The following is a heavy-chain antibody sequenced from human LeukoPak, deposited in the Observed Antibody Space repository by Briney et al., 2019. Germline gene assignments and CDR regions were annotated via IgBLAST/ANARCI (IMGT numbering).Heavy chain of an antibody. D-gene: IGHD4-17*01. CDR2: VSFGSSYI. J-gene: IGHJ5*02. Sequence: GGSLRLFCAASGFTFKDYTMNWVRQSPGKGLQWVSYVSFGSSYISYADSLKGRFTISRDDAKSSVYLEMTSLRTDDTAVYYCARASTEYAVTDGFDTWGPGTLVTVSS. CDR3: ARASTEYAVTDGFDT. V-gene: IGHV3-21*06. CDR1: GFTFKDYT.